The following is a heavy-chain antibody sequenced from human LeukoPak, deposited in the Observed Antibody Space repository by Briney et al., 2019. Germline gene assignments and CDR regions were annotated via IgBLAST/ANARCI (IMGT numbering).Heavy chain of an antibody. J-gene: IGHJ3*02. CDR1: GGSISSYY. CDR3: ARTLIFDI. Sequence: PSETLSLTCTVSGGSISSYYWSWIRQPPGKGLEWIGYIYYSGSTNYNPSLKSRVTISVDTSKNQFSLKLSSVTAADTAVYYCARTLIFDIWGQATMVTVSS. D-gene: IGHD3-22*01. V-gene: IGHV4-59*01. CDR2: IYYSGST.